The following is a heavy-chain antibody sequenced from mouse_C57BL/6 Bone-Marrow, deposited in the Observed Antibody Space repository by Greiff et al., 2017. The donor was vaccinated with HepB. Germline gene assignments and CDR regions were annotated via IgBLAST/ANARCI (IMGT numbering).Heavy chain of an antibody. CDR1: GYAFSSYW. J-gene: IGHJ3*01. CDR2: FYPGSGSI. V-gene: IGHV1-62-2*01. Sequence: VQLQESGAELVKPGASVKISCKASGYAFSSYWMNWVKQRPGQGLEWIGWFYPGSGSIKYNEKFKDKATLTADKSSSTVYMDLSRLTSEDSAVYFCARHEDLNWDPAWFAYWGQGTLVTVSA. CDR3: ARHEDLNWDPAWFAY. D-gene: IGHD4-1*02.